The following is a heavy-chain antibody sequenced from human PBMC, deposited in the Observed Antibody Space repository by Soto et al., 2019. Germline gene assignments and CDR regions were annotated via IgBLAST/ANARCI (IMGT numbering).Heavy chain of an antibody. D-gene: IGHD3-16*01. CDR3: ATRWGDYFDY. J-gene: IGHJ4*02. CDR2: IYYSGST. V-gene: IGHV4-59*08. Sequence: SETLSLTCTVAGGSISSYYWSWIRQPPGKGLEWIGYIYYSGSTNYNPSLKSRVTISVDTSKNQFSLKLSSVTASHSAVYYCATRWGDYFDYWGRGTLVTVSS. CDR1: GGSISSYY.